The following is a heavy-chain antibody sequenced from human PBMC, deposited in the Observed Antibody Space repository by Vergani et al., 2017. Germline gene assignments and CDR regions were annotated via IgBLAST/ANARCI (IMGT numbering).Heavy chain of an antibody. CDR1: GYSFNNYA. Sequence: QEQLVQSGSELKKPGASVKVSCKASGYSFNNYAIHWVRQAPGQGLEWMGWINPTTGNTTYARAFKGRFVFSFDTSISTAYLQIGSLKAEDTAVYCCARSKRGRLAVGATDSWGQGTLITVSS. CDR3: ARSKRGRLAVGATDS. J-gene: IGHJ4*02. V-gene: IGHV7-4-1*01. D-gene: IGHD6-19*01. CDR2: INPTTGNT.